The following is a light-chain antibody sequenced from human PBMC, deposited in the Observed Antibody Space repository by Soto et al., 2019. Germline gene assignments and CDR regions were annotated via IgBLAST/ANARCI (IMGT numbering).Light chain of an antibody. CDR1: QSISNY. CDR2: RAS. Sequence: DIELTQSPSTLSAFIGDRVTITCRASQSISNYLAWYQQKPGEAPKLLIYRASSLKSGVPSRFSGSGSGTEFTLTITSLLPDDFATYYCQQYNTWTFGQGTKVEIK. CDR3: QQYNTWT. J-gene: IGKJ1*01. V-gene: IGKV1-5*03.